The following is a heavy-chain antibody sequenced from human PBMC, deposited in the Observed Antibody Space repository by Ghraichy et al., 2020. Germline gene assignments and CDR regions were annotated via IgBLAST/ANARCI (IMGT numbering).Heavy chain of an antibody. CDR3: ASPKDRGGSFYKS. J-gene: IGHJ1*01. D-gene: IGHD3-22*01. Sequence: SETLSLTCNVSGASIGSRGYYWGWIRQPPGKALEWIGSIFYTGSTYYNPSLTSRLTLSVDTSRNQFSFKLTSVTAADTAVYYCASPKDRGGSFYKSWGPGTLVTVSS. CDR1: GASIGSRGYY. V-gene: IGHV4-39*01. CDR2: IFYTGST.